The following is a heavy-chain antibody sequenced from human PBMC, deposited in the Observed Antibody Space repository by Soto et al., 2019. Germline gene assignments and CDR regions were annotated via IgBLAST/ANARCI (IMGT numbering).Heavy chain of an antibody. J-gene: IGHJ4*02. Sequence: QVQLVQSGAEVKKPGSSVKVSCKASGGAFNNYIFDWVRQAPGQGLEWMGGIIPMFGTPKYAQTFQDRITNSADVSTGTAYMELTSLRFDDTAIYYCARGRDQPPVGLYFDSWGEGTRVTVSS. CDR2: IIPMFGTP. CDR1: GGAFNNYI. D-gene: IGHD1-26*01. CDR3: ARGRDQPPVGLYFDS. V-gene: IGHV1-69*01.